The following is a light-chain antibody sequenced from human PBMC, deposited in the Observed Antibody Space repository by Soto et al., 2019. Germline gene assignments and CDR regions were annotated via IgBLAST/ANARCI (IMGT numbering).Light chain of an antibody. J-gene: IGKJ4*01. CDR1: QSVSSH. V-gene: IGKV3-11*01. CDR2: AAS. CDR3: QQRSNWLT. Sequence: EIVLTQSPATLSLSPGERATLSCSASQSVSSHLAWYQQKPGQAPRLLIYAASIRATGIPARFSGSGSGTDFTLTIGSLEPEDFSVYYCQQRSNWLTFGGGTKVEIK.